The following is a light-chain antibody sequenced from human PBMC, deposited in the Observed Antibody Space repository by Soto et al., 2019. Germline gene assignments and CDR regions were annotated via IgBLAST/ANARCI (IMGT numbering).Light chain of an antibody. J-gene: IGLJ1*01. CDR1: ISDVGAYNY. CDR3: SSYTSGTTPYV. Sequence: QSVLTQPASVSGSPGQSITISCTGTISDVGAYNYVSWYQHHPGKAPKLMIFAVSNRPSGISNRFSGSKSGNTASLTISGLQAEDEADYYCSSYTSGTTPYVFGTGTKVTAL. V-gene: IGLV2-14*01. CDR2: AVS.